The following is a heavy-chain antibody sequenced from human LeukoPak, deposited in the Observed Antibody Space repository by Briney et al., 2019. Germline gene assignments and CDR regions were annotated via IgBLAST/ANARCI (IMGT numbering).Heavy chain of an antibody. D-gene: IGHD3-10*01. CDR1: GFTFSTYA. Sequence: GGSLRLSCAASGFTFSTYAMHWARQAPGKGLEWVAVISYDGRNKDYADSVKGRFTISRDNSENTLYLQMNSLITGDTAVYYCARDMAWFDPWGQGTLVTVSS. V-gene: IGHV3-30*04. CDR3: ARDMAWFDP. CDR2: ISYDGRNK. J-gene: IGHJ5*02.